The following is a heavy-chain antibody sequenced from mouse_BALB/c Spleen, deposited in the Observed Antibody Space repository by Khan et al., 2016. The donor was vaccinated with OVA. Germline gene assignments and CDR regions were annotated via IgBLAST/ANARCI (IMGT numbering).Heavy chain of an antibody. Sequence: EVQLKESGPGLVKPSQSLSLTCTVTGYSITSGYAWNWIRQFPGNKLEWMGYISYSGSTSYTPSLRSRISITRDTSKNQFFLQLNAVTTEDTATYYCARKNYYGYAMDYWGQGTSVTVSS. CDR1: GYSITSGYA. V-gene: IGHV3-2*02. CDR2: ISYSGST. D-gene: IGHD1-1*01. CDR3: ARKNYYGYAMDY. J-gene: IGHJ4*01.